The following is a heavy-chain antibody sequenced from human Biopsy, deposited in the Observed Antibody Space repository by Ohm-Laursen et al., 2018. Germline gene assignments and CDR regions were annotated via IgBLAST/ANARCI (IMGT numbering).Heavy chain of an antibody. Sequence: SLRLSCSASGFTFSGFSMNWVRQAPGKGLEWVSSISASGNHIYYTDSVKGQFTVSRDNGKNSVYLQMNSLRVEDTAVYYCARDGEAKYCKHGVCPSDFWGQGTLATVSS. J-gene: IGHJ4*02. D-gene: IGHD2-8*01. CDR1: GFTFSGFS. CDR2: ISASGNHI. V-gene: IGHV3-21*01. CDR3: ARDGEAKYCKHGVCPSDF.